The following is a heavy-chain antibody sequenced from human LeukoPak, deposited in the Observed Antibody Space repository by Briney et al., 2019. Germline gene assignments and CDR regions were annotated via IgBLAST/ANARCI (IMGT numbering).Heavy chain of an antibody. J-gene: IGHJ4*02. D-gene: IGHD4-17*01. V-gene: IGHV4-34*01. CDR3: ARGPYGDYSYYFDY. Sequence: PSETLSLTCAVYGGSFSGYYWSWIRQPPGKGLEWIGEINHSGSTNYNPSLKSRVTISVDTSKNQFSQKLSSVTAADTAVYYCARGPYGDYSYYFDYWGQGTLVTVSS. CDR1: GGSFSGYY. CDR2: INHSGST.